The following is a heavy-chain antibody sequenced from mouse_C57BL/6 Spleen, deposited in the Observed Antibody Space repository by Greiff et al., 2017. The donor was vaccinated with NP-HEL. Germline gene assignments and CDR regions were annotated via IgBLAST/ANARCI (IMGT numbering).Heavy chain of an antibody. J-gene: IGHJ2*01. CDR1: GFTFSSYA. CDR3: ARYGLFDY. Sequence: EVHLVESGGGLVKPGGSLKLSCAASGFTFSSYAMSWVRQTPEKRLEWVATISDGGSYTYYPDNVKGRFTISRDNAKNNLYRQMSNLKSEDTAMYYCARYGLFDYWGQGTTLTVSS. CDR2: ISDGGSYT. V-gene: IGHV5-4*01. D-gene: IGHD2-10*02.